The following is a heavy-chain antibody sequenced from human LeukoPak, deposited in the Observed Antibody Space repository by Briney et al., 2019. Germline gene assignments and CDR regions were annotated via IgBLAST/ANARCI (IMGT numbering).Heavy chain of an antibody. V-gene: IGHV1-8*01. CDR3: ARGRTDYFYYYMDV. J-gene: IGHJ6*03. Sequence: ASVKVSCKASGYTFTRYDINWVRQATGQGLEWMGWMNPNTGDTGYVRSFQGRLTMTRNTSISTAYMELSSLRSEDTAVYYCARGRTDYFYYYMDVWGKGTTVTVSS. D-gene: IGHD1-14*01. CDR1: GYTFTRYD. CDR2: MNPNTGDT.